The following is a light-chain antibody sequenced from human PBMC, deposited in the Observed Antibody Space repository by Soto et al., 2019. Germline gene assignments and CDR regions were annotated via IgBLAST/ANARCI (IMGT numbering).Light chain of an antibody. CDR1: QSVSGSN. CDR3: QQYGNSPWT. J-gene: IGKJ1*01. Sequence: EIVLTQSPGTLSLSPGERATLSCRASQSVSGSNVAWYQQKPGKAPRRLIYGASNRATGIPDRFGGSGSGTDFTLTISRLEPEDFAVFYCQQYGNSPWTFGQGTKVEIK. CDR2: GAS. V-gene: IGKV3-20*01.